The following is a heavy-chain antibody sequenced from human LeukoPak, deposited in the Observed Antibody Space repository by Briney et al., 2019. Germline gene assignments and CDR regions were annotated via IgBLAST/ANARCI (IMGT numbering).Heavy chain of an antibody. CDR3: AKLAYSSSSSVDY. Sequence: GGSLRLSCAASGFTFSTYGMHWVRQAPGKGLEWVAFIRYDGSNKYYADSVKGRFTISRDNSKNTLYLQMNNLRAEDTAVYYCAKLAYSSSSSVDYWGQGTLVTVSS. CDR2: IRYDGSNK. J-gene: IGHJ4*02. D-gene: IGHD6-6*01. V-gene: IGHV3-30*02. CDR1: GFTFSTYG.